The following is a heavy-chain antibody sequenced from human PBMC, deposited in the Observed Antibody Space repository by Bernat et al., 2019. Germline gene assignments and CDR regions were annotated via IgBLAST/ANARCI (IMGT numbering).Heavy chain of an antibody. CDR2: ISWNSGSI. Sequence: VQLVESGGGVVQPGGSLRLSCAASGFTFSSYGMHWVRQAPGKGLEWVSGISWNSGSIGYADSVKGRFTISRDNAKNSLYLQMNSLRAEDTALYYCAKGIAVAGIYVSDWYFDLWGRDTLVTVSP. J-gene: IGHJ2*01. CDR3: AKGIAVAGIYVSDWYFDL. CDR1: GFTFSSYG. V-gene: IGHV3-9*01. D-gene: IGHD6-19*01.